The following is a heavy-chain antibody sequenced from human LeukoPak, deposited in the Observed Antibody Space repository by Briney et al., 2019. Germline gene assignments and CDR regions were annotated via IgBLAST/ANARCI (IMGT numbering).Heavy chain of an antibody. CDR2: IYYSGST. CDR1: GGSISSYY. V-gene: IGHV4-59*01. D-gene: IGHD5-12*01. CDR3: VGEKWLRSSAFDY. Sequence: SETLSLTCTVSGGSISSYYWSWIRQPPGKGLEWSGYIYYSGSTNYNPSLKSRVTISVDTSKNQFSLKLSSVTAADTAVYYCVGEKWLRSSAFDYWGQGTLVTVSS. J-gene: IGHJ4*02.